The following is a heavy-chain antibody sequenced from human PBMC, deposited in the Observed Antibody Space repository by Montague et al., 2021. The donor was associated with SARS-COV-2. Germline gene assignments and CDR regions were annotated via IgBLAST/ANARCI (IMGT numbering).Heavy chain of an antibody. CDR1: DGYFSSGVYE. CDR3: AGHTRPGVIGNYFDP. D-gene: IGHD2-21*01. V-gene: IGHV4-39*01. J-gene: IGHJ4*02. CDR2: ASYSGST. Sequence: SETLSLTCTVSDGYFSSGVYEWWGWIRQPPGKGLQWIGSASYSGSTTYHPSLKNRVTVSVDTSGSQFYLRLHSVTATDTAVYYCAGHTRPGVIGNYFDPWGRGALVTVSS.